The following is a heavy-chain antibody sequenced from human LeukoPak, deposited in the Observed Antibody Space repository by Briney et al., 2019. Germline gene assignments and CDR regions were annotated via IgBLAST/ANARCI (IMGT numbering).Heavy chain of an antibody. CDR1: GGSFSGYY. CDR3: ARVVVAATRYYYYYYMDV. J-gene: IGHJ6*03. CDR2: INHSGST. V-gene: IGHV4-34*01. D-gene: IGHD2-15*01. Sequence: SETLSLTCAVYGGSFSGYYWSWIRQPPGKGLEWIGEINHSGSTNYNPSLKSRVTISVDTSKNQFSLKLSSVTAADTAVYYCARVVVAATRYYYYYYMDVWGKGTTVTISS.